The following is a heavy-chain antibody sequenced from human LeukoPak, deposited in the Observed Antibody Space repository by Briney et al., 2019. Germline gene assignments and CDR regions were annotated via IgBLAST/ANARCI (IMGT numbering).Heavy chain of an antibody. V-gene: IGHV4-59*01. Sequence: SETLSLTCTVSGGSISSYYWSWIRQPPGKGLEWIGYIYYSGSTNYNPSLKSRVTISVDTSKNQFSLKLSSVTAADTAVYYCARFGWQSFDYRGQGTLVTVSS. CDR1: GGSISSYY. J-gene: IGHJ4*02. CDR2: IYYSGST. CDR3: ARFGWQSFDY. D-gene: IGHD3-10*01.